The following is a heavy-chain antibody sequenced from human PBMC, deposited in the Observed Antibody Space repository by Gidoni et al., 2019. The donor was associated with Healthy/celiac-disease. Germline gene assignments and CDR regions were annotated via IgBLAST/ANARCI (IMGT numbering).Heavy chain of an antibody. J-gene: IGHJ4*02. CDR3: ARDSFRIVGASSFDY. Sequence: EVQLVESGGGLVQPGGSLRLSCAASGFTFSSYSMNWVRQAPGKGLEWVSYISSSSSTIYYADSVKGRFTISRDNAKNSLYLQMNSLRDEDTAVYYCARDSFRIVGASSFDYWGQGTLVTVSS. CDR2: ISSSSSTI. CDR1: GFTFSSYS. D-gene: IGHD1-26*01. V-gene: IGHV3-48*02.